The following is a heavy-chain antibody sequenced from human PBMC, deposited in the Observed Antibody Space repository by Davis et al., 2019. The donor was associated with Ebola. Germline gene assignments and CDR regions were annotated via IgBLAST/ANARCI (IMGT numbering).Heavy chain of an antibody. D-gene: IGHD3-10*01. CDR3: ARDYLRAADY. CDR2: MNPNTGDT. Sequence: AASVKVSCKASGYTFTNNDVNWVRQATGQGLEWIGWMNPNTGDTGYAQKFQGRVSMTRSTSISTAYMELSSLRSEDTGVYYCARDYLRAADYWGQGTLVTVSS. CDR1: GYTFTNND. V-gene: IGHV1-8*01. J-gene: IGHJ4*02.